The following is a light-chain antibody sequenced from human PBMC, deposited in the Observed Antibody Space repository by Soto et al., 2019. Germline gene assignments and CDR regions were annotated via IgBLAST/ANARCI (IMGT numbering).Light chain of an antibody. CDR1: QGVNSNF. CDR2: ATS. J-gene: IGKJ5*01. Sequence: EIVLTQSPGTLSLSPGERATLSCRASQGVNSNFLIWYQHKPGQAPRLLIYATSTRATGIPNRFSGSGSGTDVTLTISRLEPEDFTVYYCQQYDDSRPITFGQGTRLEIK. CDR3: QQYDDSRPIT. V-gene: IGKV3-20*01.